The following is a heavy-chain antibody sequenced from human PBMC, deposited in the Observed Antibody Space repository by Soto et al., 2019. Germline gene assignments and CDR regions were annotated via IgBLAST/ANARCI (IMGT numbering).Heavy chain of an antibody. CDR1: GYTFITYE. CDR3: ARGDSFTSGWYCFDT. D-gene: IGHD6-13*01. J-gene: IGHJ5*02. CDR2: MNPRSGNT. Sequence: VPVVQSGSEVTRPGPSVKVSGKTSGYTFITYEIIWVRQATGQGLEWMGWMNPRSGNTGYSQKFQGRVAMTPNTSLSTAYMEVTNLTSEDTAVYYCARGDSFTSGWYCFDTWGQGTLVTVSS. V-gene: IGHV1-8*01.